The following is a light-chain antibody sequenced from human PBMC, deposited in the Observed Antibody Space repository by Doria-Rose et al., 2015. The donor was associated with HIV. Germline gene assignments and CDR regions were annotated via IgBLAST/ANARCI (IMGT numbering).Light chain of an antibody. CDR1: QGLSTY. CDR3: QQNCCPPIT. CDR2: AAS. Sequence: DIRVHQSPSSLSAPVGDRVTITCRASQGLSTYLNWYQQKPGKAPQLLIYAASGLQSGVPSRFTGSGSGTEFTLTIRSLQPEDFAAYHCQQNCCPPITFGPGTTVQIK. V-gene: IGKV1-39*01. J-gene: IGKJ3*01.